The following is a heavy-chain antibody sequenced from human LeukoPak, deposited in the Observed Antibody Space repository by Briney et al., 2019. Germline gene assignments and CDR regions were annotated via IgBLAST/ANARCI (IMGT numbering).Heavy chain of an antibody. CDR3: ARVDDWSLIDY. CDR1: GYSISSGYY. V-gene: IGHV4-38-2*02. CDR2: IYYSGST. Sequence: SETLSLTCTVSGYSISSGYYWGWIRQPPGKGLEWIGSIYYSGSTYYNPSLKSRVTISVDTSKNQFSLKLSSVTAADTAVYYCARVDDWSLIDYWGQGTLVTVSS. D-gene: IGHD3-9*01. J-gene: IGHJ4*02.